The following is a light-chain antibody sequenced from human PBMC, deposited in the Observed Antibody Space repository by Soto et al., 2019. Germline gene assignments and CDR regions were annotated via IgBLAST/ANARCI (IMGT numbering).Light chain of an antibody. CDR1: SSNIGRNT. V-gene: IGLV1-44*01. CDR3: AAWDDSLKGLV. CDR2: SYN. J-gene: IGLJ3*02. Sequence: QAVVTQPPSASGTPGQRVTISCSGSSSNIGRNTVNWYQQLPVTAPKLLIYSYNQRPSGVPDRFSGSKSGTSASLAISGLQSEDEADYYCAAWDDSLKGLVFGGGTKLTVL.